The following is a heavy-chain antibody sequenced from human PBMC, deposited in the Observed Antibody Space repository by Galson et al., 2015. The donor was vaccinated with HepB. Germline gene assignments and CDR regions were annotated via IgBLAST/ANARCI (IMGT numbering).Heavy chain of an antibody. D-gene: IGHD2-21*02. V-gene: IGHV3-66*02. J-gene: IGHJ6*02. CDR1: GFTVSSNY. CDR2: IYSGGTK. Sequence: SLRLSCAASGFTVSSNYMSWVRQAPGKGLEWVSVIYSGGTKYYADSVKGRFTISRDNSKNTLYLQMNSLRAEDTAVYYCASDLAYCGGDCYIIPYYYYGMDVWGQGTTVTVSS. CDR3: ASDLAYCGGDCYIIPYYYYGMDV.